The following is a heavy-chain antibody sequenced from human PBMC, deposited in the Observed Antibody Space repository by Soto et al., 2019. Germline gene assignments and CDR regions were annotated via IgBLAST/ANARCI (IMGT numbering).Heavy chain of an antibody. CDR1: GFTFSSYS. D-gene: IGHD2-8*01. V-gene: IGHV3-48*02. CDR3: ARDVGKYVDIVLMVYAIPNYYYYYGMDV. CDR2: ISSSSSTI. J-gene: IGHJ6*02. Sequence: XGSLRLSCAASGFTFSSYSMNWVRQAPGKGLEWVSYISSSSSTIYYADSVKGRFTISRDNAKNSLYLQMNSLRDEDTAVYYCARDVGKYVDIVLMVYAIPNYYYYYGMDVWGQGTTVTVSS.